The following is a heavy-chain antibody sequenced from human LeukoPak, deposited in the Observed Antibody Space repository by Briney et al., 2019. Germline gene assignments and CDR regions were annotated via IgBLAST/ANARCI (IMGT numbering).Heavy chain of an antibody. V-gene: IGHV3-74*01. CDR1: GFTFSRYW. J-gene: IGHJ4*02. CDR3: ARDGSNSGWIDY. CDR2: INSDGSTT. Sequence: GGSLRLSCAASGFTFSRYWMHWVRQVPGKGLLWVSRINSDGSTTTYADLVKGRFTISRDDAKNTLYLQMNILRAEDTAVYYCARDGSNSGWIDYWGQGTLVTVSS. D-gene: IGHD6-19*01.